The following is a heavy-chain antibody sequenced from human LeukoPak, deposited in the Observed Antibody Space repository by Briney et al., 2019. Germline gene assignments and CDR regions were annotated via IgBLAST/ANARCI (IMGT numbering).Heavy chain of an antibody. CDR2: INPNSGGT. CDR3: ARDRYSGPTGENWFDP. D-gene: IGHD3-16*02. J-gene: IGHJ5*02. CDR1: GYTFTGYY. V-gene: IGHV1-2*02. Sequence: ASVKVSCKASGYTFTGYYMHWVRQAPGQGLEWMGWINPNSGGTNYAQKFRGRVTMTRDTSISTAYMELSRLRSDDTAVYYCARDRYSGPTGENWFDPWGQGTLVTVSS.